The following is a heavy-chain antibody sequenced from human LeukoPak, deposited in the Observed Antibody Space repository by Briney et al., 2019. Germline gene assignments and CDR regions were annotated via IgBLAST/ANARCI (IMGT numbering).Heavy chain of an antibody. V-gene: IGHV4-59*01. CDR3: ARVVGRYFEYGMDV. CDR2: IYYTGST. J-gene: IGHJ6*02. CDR1: GGSITGYY. Sequence: SETLSLTCPVSGGSITGYYWSWIRQPPGKGLEWIGYIYYTGSTIYTPSLKSRVTISVDTSKNQFSLKLSSVTAADSAVYYCARVVGRYFEYGMDVWGQGTTVTASS. D-gene: IGHD3-9*01.